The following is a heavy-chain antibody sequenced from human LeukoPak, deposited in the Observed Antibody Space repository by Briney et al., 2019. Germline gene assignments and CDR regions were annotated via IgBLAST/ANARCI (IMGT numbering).Heavy chain of an antibody. CDR1: GGSISSYY. CDR3: ARERYGDFDY. J-gene: IGHJ4*02. CDR2: IYYSGST. V-gene: IGHV4-59*01. Sequence: SETLSLTCTVSGGSISSYYWSWIRQPPGEGLEWIGYIYYSGSTNYNPSLKSRVTISVDTSKNQFSLKLSSVTAADTAVYYCARERYGDFDYWGQGTLVTVSS. D-gene: IGHD4-17*01.